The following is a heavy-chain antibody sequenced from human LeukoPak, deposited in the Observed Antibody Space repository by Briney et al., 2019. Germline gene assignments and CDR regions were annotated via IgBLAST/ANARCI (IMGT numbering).Heavy chain of an antibody. CDR1: GFTFVSYT. D-gene: IGHD3-10*01. CDR2: ISSSSTYI. V-gene: IGHV3-21*01. Sequence: GGSLRLSCAASGFTFVSYTMNWVRQAPRKGLEWVSSISSSSTYIYYADSVKGRFTISRDNAKNSLSLQMNSLRAEDTAVYYCARDYGSGNYFLYFDSWGQGTLVTVSS. J-gene: IGHJ4*02. CDR3: ARDYGSGNYFLYFDS.